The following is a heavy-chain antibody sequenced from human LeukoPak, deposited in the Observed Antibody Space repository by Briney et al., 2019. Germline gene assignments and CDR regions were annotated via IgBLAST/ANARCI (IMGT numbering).Heavy chain of an antibody. Sequence: GESLKISCKGSGYSFTSYWIGWVRQMPGKGLEWMGIIYPGDSDTRYSPSFQGQVTISADKSISTAYLQWSSLKAPDTAMYYCARHAGVGQQLAPTDYWGQGTLVTGSS. J-gene: IGHJ4*02. D-gene: IGHD6-13*01. CDR2: IYPGDSDT. CDR1: GYSFTSYW. V-gene: IGHV5-51*01. CDR3: ARHAGVGQQLAPTDY.